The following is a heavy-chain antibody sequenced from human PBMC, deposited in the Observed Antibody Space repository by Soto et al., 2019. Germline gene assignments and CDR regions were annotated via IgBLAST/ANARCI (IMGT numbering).Heavy chain of an antibody. CDR3: AGGDYYHSSGYYFYYYTMDV. D-gene: IGHD3-22*01. Sequence: SETLSLTCTVSGGSISSSSYYWGWIRQPPGKGLEWIGNVYYGGSTYYNPSLKSRVTMSVETSKSQFSLKLSSVTAADTAVYYCAGGDYYHSSGYYFYYYTMDVWGQGTTVTVSS. CDR1: GGSISSSSYY. V-gene: IGHV4-39*01. J-gene: IGHJ6*02. CDR2: VYYGGST.